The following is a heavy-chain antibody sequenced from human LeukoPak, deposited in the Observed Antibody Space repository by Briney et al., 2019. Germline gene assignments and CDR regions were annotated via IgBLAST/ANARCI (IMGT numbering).Heavy chain of an antibody. Sequence: ASVKVSCKASGYTFTSYDINWVRQAPGQGLEWLGWISAYNGDTRYEQNFQGRVTLTTDTSTTTAYMELTNLRSDDTAVYYCARVGMAIGWSLDLWGRGTLVTVSS. CDR2: ISAYNGDT. V-gene: IGHV1-18*01. CDR1: GYTFTSYD. CDR3: ARVGMAIGWSLDL. D-gene: IGHD2-21*01. J-gene: IGHJ2*01.